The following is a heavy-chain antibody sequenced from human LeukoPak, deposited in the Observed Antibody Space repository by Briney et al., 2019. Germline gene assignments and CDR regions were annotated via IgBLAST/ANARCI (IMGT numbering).Heavy chain of an antibody. CDR1: GFIFSDYD. CDR3: VRGARVYSSGWFASRFDY. Sequence: GGSLRLSCVVSGFIFSDYDTYWVRQAPDQGLEWVSYISTSDNTRYYADSVKGRFTISRDKATNSVYLQMNTLRVDDTAVYYCVRGARVYSSGWFASRFDYWGQGTPVIVSS. D-gene: IGHD6-19*01. V-gene: IGHV3-48*01. CDR2: ISTSDNTR. J-gene: IGHJ4*02.